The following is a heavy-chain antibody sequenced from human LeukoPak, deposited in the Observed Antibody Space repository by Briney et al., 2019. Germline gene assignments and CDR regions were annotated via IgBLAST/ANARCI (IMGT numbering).Heavy chain of an antibody. CDR1: GFTLSTNS. CDR2: ISGSGGST. V-gene: IGHV3-23*01. Sequence: GGSLRLSCAASGFTLSTNSMNWVRQAPGKGLEWVSAISGSGGSTYYADSVKGRFTISRDNSKNTLYLQMNSLRAEDTALYYCAKGGWLDDLGQGALVTVSS. D-gene: IGHD6-19*01. CDR3: AKGGWLDD. J-gene: IGHJ4*02.